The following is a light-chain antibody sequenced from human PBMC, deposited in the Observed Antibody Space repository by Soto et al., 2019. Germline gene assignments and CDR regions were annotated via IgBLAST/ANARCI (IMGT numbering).Light chain of an antibody. J-gene: IGKJ5*01. Sequence: DIQMTQSPSSLSASVGDRVTFTCQASQDISNYLNWYQQKPGQAPKILIYDASNLKTGVPTRFSGSGSGTHFTFTISSLHPEDIGTYYCQQYDNVPITFVQGTRLDIK. CDR3: QQYDNVPIT. CDR2: DAS. CDR1: QDISNY. V-gene: IGKV1-33*01.